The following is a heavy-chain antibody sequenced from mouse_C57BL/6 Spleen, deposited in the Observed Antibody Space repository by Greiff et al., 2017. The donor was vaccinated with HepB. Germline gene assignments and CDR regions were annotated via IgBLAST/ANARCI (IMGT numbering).Heavy chain of an antibody. Sequence: QVQLKESGPGLVQPSQSLSITCTVSGFSLTSYGVHWVRQSPGKGLEWLGVIWSGGSTDYNAAFISRLSISKDNSKSQVFFKMNSLQADDTAIYYCARDDDDGYFDVWGTGTTVTVSS. CDR3: ARDDDDGYFDV. CDR2: IWSGGST. V-gene: IGHV2-2*01. J-gene: IGHJ1*03. CDR1: GFSLTSYG. D-gene: IGHD2-4*01.